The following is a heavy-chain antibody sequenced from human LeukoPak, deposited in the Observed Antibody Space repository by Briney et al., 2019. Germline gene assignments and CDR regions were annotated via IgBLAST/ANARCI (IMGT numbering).Heavy chain of an antibody. CDR1: GLTFSSYE. CDR3: ANQPRWGGDY. Sequence: GGSLRPSCAASGLTFSSYEINWVRQAPGKGLEWVSYISRSGSTIYYADSVKGRFTISRDNAKNSLYLQMNSLRAEATAFYYCANQPRWGGDYWGQGTLVTVSS. D-gene: IGHD3-16*01. CDR2: ISRSGSTI. V-gene: IGHV3-48*03. J-gene: IGHJ4*02.